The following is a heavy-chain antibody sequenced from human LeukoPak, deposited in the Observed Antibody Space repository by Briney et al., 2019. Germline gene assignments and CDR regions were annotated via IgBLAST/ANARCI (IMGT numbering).Heavy chain of an antibody. Sequence: PSETLSLTCTVSGGSIGTYYWSWIRQPPGKGLEWIGYVYYNGNTNYNPSLKSRVTISVDTSKNQFSLKLNSVTAADTAVYYCARLKNTAMDPFDHWGQGTLVTVSS. CDR1: GGSIGTYY. CDR3: ARLKNTAMDPFDH. V-gene: IGHV4-59*08. J-gene: IGHJ4*02. CDR2: VYYNGNT. D-gene: IGHD5-18*01.